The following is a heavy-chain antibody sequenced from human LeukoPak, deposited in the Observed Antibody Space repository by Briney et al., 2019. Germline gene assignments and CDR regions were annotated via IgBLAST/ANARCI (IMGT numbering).Heavy chain of an antibody. Sequence: GGSLRLSCAASGFTFDDYAMHWVRQAPGKGLEWVSGISWNSGSIGYADSVEGRFTISRDNAKNSLYLQMNSLRAEDTALYYCVKSDSSSWPLDYWGQGTLVTVSS. CDR2: ISWNSGSI. V-gene: IGHV3-9*01. CDR1: GFTFDDYA. J-gene: IGHJ4*02. CDR3: VKSDSSSWPLDY. D-gene: IGHD6-13*01.